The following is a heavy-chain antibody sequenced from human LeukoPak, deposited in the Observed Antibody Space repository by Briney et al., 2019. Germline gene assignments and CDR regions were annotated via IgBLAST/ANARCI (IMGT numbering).Heavy chain of an antibody. CDR3: ASYRYSMDAFDI. J-gene: IGHJ3*02. CDR1: GFTFSSYE. D-gene: IGHD6-13*01. Sequence: GGSLRLSCAASGFTFSSYEMNWVRQAPGKGLEWVSYISSSGSTIYYADSVKGRFTISRDNAKNSLYLQMNSLRAEDTAVYYCASYRYSMDAFDIWGQGTMVTVSS. CDR2: ISSSGSTI. V-gene: IGHV3-48*03.